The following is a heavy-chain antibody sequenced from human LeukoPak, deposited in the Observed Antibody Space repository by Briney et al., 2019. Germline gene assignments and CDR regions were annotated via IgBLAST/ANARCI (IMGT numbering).Heavy chain of an antibody. CDR3: TKDLTPGGADV. CDR1: GFTSDDHA. CDR2: IMWRSGST. Sequence: GGSLRLSCAVSGFTSDDHAMHWVRQASGKGLEWVAGIMWRSGSTGYGDSVKGRFTISRENAKKSMYLQMNGLRVEDTACHYGTKDLTPGGADVSGQGTTVTVSS. V-gene: IGHV3-9*02. D-gene: IGHD3-10*01. J-gene: IGHJ6*02.